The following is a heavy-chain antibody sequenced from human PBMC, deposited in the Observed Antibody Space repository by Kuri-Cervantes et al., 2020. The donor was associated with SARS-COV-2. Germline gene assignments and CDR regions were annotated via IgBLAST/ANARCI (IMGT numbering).Heavy chain of an antibody. J-gene: IGHJ6*02. CDR2: ISSSGSTI. CDR1: GFTFSDYY. CDR3: ARDRITIFGVVIKGYGMDV. D-gene: IGHD3-3*01. Sequence: GESLKISCAASGFTFSDYYMSWIRQAPGKGLEWVSYISSSGSTIYYADSVEGRFTISRDNAKNSPYLQMNSLRAEDTAVYYCARDRITIFGVVIKGYGMDVWGQGTTVTVSS. V-gene: IGHV3-11*01.